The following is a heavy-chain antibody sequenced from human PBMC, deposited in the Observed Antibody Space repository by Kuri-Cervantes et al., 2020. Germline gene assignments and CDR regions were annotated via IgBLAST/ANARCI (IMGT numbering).Heavy chain of an antibody. V-gene: IGHV4-38-2*01. D-gene: IGHD4-17*01. CDR2: IYHSGST. J-gene: IGHJ3*02. CDR1: GYSISSGYY. Sequence: SETLSLTCAVSGYSISSGYYWGWIRQPPGKGLEWIGSIYHSGSTYYNPSPKSRVTISVDTSKNQFSLKLSSVTAADTAVYYCATTKRYGDPRAFDIWGQGTMVTVSS. CDR3: ATTKRYGDPRAFDI.